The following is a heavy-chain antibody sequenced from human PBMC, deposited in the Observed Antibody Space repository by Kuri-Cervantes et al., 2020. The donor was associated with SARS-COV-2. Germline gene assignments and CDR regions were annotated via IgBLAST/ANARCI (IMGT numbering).Heavy chain of an antibody. CDR1: GGSFSGYY. D-gene: IGHD2-2*02. Sequence: ESLKISCAVYGGSFSGYYWSWIRQPPGKGLEWIGEINHSGSTNYNPSLKSRVTISVDTSKNQFSLKLSSVTAADTAVYYCARGPLGYCSSTSCYTRYNWFDPWGQGTLVTVSS. V-gene: IGHV4-34*01. CDR2: INHSGST. CDR3: ARGPLGYCSSTSCYTRYNWFDP. J-gene: IGHJ5*02.